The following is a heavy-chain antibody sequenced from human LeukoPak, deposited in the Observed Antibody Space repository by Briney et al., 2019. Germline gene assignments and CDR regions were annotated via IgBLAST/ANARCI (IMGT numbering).Heavy chain of an antibody. CDR3: AKAADSGWYWVDY. J-gene: IGHJ4*02. CDR1: GFTFSSYA. CDR2: VSSDGSNK. D-gene: IGHD6-19*01. V-gene: IGHV3-30*18. Sequence: PGGSLRLSCAASGFTFSSYAMRWVRQAPGKGLEWVAVVSSDGSNKYYADSVKGRFTISRDNSKNTLYLQMNSLRADDTAVYYCAKAADSGWYWVDYWGQGTLVTVSS.